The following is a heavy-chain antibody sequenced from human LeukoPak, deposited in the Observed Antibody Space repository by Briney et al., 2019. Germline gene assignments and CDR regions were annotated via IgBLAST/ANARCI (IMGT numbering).Heavy chain of an antibody. CDR2: INHSGST. V-gene: IGHV4-34*01. D-gene: IGHD3-10*01. Sequence: PSEALSLTCPVYVGSFSGYYWSWIRQPPSKGLEWMGEINHSGSTNYNPSLKSRVTISVDTSKNQFSLKLNSVTAADTAVYYCSKSNGYGLVDIWGQGTMVTVSS. J-gene: IGHJ3*02. CDR3: SKSNGYGLVDI. CDR1: VGSFSGYY.